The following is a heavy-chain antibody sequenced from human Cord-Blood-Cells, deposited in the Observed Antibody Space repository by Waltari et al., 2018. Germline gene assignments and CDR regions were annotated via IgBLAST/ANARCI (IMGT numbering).Heavy chain of an antibody. CDR1: GYTFTSYA. Sequence: QGQLVQSGPVLKKPGASVKGSCKAAGYTFTSYAMNWVRQDSGQGLEWKGWNNTNTSNATYAQGLTARFSFTSDTSVSTAYLQICSLNAEDSYVYYCARDGDLDYWGQGTLVTVSS. J-gene: IGHJ4*02. D-gene: IGHD3-3*01. CDR2: NNTNTSNA. CDR3: ARDGDLDY. V-gene: IGHV7-4-1*01.